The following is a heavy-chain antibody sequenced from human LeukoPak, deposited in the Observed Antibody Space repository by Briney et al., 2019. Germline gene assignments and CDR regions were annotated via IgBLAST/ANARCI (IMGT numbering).Heavy chain of an antibody. V-gene: IGHV3-7*01. CDR1: GFTFSEYC. CDR2: IKEDGSEK. D-gene: IGHD6-13*01. Sequence: PGGSLRLSCAASGFTFSEYCMSWVRQAPGKGLEWVANIKEDGSEKYYVDSVKGRFTISRDNAKNSLYLQMNSLRAEDTAVYYCARERWLDYWGQGTLVTVSS. CDR3: ARERWLDY. J-gene: IGHJ4*02.